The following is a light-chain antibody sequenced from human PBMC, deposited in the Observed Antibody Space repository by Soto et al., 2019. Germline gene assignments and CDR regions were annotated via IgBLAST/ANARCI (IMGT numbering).Light chain of an antibody. CDR3: SLYTSSITYV. Sequence: QSALTQPASVSGSPGQSITISCTGTSSDVGGYNYVSWYQQHPGKAPKLIIYDVTNRPSGVSNRFSGSKSGNTASLTISGLQAEDEADYYCSLYTSSITYVFGTGTKVTVL. CDR2: DVT. V-gene: IGLV2-14*01. CDR1: SSDVGGYNY. J-gene: IGLJ1*01.